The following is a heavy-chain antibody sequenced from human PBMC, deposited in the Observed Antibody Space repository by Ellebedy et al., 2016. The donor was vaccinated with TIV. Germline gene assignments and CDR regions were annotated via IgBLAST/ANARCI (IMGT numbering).Heavy chain of an antibody. CDR1: GFTFTNYD. Sequence: PGGSLRLSCAASGFTFTNYDMSWVRQAPGKGLEWVSTISGSGDTTFYADSVRGRFTISRDSSKNTLYLQMNSLRVEDTAVYYCARGRSGSTTNYYNYWGQGTLVTVSS. D-gene: IGHD3-22*01. CDR2: ISGSGDTT. V-gene: IGHV3-23*01. CDR3: ARGRSGSTTNYYNY. J-gene: IGHJ4*02.